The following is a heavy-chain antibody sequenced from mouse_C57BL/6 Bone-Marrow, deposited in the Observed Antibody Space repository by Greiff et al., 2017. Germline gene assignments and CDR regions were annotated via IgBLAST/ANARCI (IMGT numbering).Heavy chain of an antibody. CDR2: IYPGDGDT. V-gene: IGHV1-64*01. CDR1: GYTFTSYW. D-gene: IGHD3-2*02. CDR3: ARFDSSGFPDY. Sequence: QVQLQQPGAELVKPGASVKLSCKASGYTFTSYWMHWVKQRPGQGLEWIGRIYPGDGDTTYNGKFKGKATLTADKSSSTAYMQLSSLTSEDSAVYFCARFDSSGFPDYWGQGTTLTVSS. J-gene: IGHJ2*01.